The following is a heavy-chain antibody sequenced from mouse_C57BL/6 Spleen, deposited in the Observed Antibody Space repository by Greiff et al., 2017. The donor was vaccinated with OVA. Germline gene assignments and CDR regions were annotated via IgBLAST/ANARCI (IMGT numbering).Heavy chain of an antibody. Sequence: EVNVVESGGDLVKPGGSLKLSCAASGFTFSSYGMSWVRQTPDKRLEWVATISSGGSYTYYPDSVKGRFTISRDNATNTLYLQMSSLTSEDTAMYYCARPPYDGYPYWYFDVWGTGTTVTVSS. CDR3: ARPPYDGYPYWYFDV. CDR2: ISSGGSYT. D-gene: IGHD2-3*01. V-gene: IGHV5-6*01. CDR1: GFTFSSYG. J-gene: IGHJ1*03.